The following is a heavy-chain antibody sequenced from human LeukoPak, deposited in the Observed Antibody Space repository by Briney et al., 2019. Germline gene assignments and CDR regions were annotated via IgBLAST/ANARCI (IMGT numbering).Heavy chain of an antibody. CDR3: ARWRDIVATIDTYYYYYYMDV. Sequence: GASVKVSCKASGYTFTSYGISWVRQAPGQGLEWMGWISGYNGNTSYAQKLQGRVTMTTDTSTSTAYMELRSLRSDDTAVYYCARWRDIVATIDTYYYYYYMDVWGKGTTVTVSS. J-gene: IGHJ6*03. CDR2: ISGYNGNT. V-gene: IGHV1-18*01. D-gene: IGHD5-12*01. CDR1: GYTFTSYG.